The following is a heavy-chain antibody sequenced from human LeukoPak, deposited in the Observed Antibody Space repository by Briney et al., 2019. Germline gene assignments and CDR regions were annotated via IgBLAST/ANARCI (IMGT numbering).Heavy chain of an antibody. D-gene: IGHD1-1*01. CDR3: ARIDWKYGDDYDI. J-gene: IGHJ3*02. V-gene: IGHV3-72*01. Sequence: GGSLRLSCAASGFTFSDHYMDWVRQAPGKGLEWVGRSRNKAYSYTTEYAASVKGRFTISRDDSKNSLNLQMNSLKTEDTAVYYCARIDWKYGDDYDIWGQGTMVTVSS. CDR2: SRNKAYSYTT. CDR1: GFTFSDHY.